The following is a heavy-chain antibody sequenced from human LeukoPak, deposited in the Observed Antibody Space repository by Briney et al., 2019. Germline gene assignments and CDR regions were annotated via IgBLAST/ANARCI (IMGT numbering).Heavy chain of an antibody. CDR3: AKAGRSGWYPGWPFDT. J-gene: IGHJ3*02. D-gene: IGHD6-19*01. CDR2: IRDSGAIT. V-gene: IGHV3-23*01. CDR1: GYTFLAYA. Sequence: GGSPRHSCAASGYTFLAYAMSWVPQALQERRQCVSVIRDSGAITYYADSVKGRFTISRDNSKNTLYLQMNSLRAEDTAVYYCAKAGRSGWYPGWPFDTWGQGTMVTVSS.